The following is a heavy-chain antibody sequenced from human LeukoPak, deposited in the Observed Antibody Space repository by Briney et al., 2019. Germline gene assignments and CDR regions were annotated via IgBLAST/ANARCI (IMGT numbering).Heavy chain of an antibody. Sequence: GGSLRLSCAASGFTFSSYAMSWVRQAPGKGLEWVSAISGSGGSTYYADSVKGRFTISRDNAKNSLYLQMNSLRAEDTTVYYCARVTTLRSPFDYWGQGTLVTVSS. D-gene: IGHD4-17*01. CDR3: ARVTTLRSPFDY. CDR1: GFTFSSYA. V-gene: IGHV3-23*01. J-gene: IGHJ4*02. CDR2: ISGSGGST.